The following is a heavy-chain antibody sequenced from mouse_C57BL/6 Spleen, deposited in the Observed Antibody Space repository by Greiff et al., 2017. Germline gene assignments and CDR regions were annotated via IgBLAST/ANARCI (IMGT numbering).Heavy chain of an antibody. CDR1: GYAFTNYL. V-gene: IGHV1-54*01. CDR2: INPGSGGT. J-gene: IGHJ2*01. D-gene: IGHD2-5*01. CDR3: ARRGSNYENDD. Sequence: VQLQQSGAELVRPGTSVKVSCKASGYAFTNYLIEWVKQRPGQGLEWIGVINPGSGGTNYNEKFKGKATLTADKSSSTAYMQLSSLTSEDSAVYFCARRGSNYENDDWGQGTTLTVSS.